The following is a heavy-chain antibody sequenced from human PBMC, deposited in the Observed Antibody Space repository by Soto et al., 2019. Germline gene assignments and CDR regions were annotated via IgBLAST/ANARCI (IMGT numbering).Heavy chain of an antibody. CDR3: ARVQHSSGYRGPVDY. D-gene: IGHD3-22*01. J-gene: IGHJ4*02. CDR1: GGSISGYY. Sequence: SETLSLTCTVSGGSISGYYWSWIRQPAGKGLEYIGRVYSSGSTNYSPSLNSRVTMSVDTSQNQFSLTLSSVTAADTAVYFCARVQHSSGYRGPVDYWGQGTLVTVSS. V-gene: IGHV4-4*07. CDR2: VYSSGST.